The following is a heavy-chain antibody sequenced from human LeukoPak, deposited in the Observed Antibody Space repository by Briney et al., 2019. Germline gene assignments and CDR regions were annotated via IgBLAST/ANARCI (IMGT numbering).Heavy chain of an antibody. Sequence: GESLKISCQGSGYSFTDYWIGWVRQMPGKGLEWMGIIYPGDSDTRYSPSFQGQVTISADKSITTAYLQWSSLKASDTAMYYCARRRDIVSTATGTSGPADYWGQGTLVTVSS. CDR1: GYSFTDYW. CDR3: ARRRDIVSTATGTSGPADY. J-gene: IGHJ4*02. D-gene: IGHD5/OR15-5a*01. V-gene: IGHV5-51*01. CDR2: IYPGDSDT.